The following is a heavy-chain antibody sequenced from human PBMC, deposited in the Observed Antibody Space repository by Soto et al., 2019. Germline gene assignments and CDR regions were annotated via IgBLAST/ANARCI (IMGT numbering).Heavy chain of an antibody. CDR2: IYWDDDK. V-gene: IGHV2-5*02. D-gene: IGHD3-16*01. CDR3: AHSLYDYVWGTNWFDP. Sequence: QITLKESGPTLVKPTQTLTLTCTSPGFSFTPSGVGVGWIRNPPGKPLEGLALIYWDDDKRYSPSLKSRLTITKDTSKNQVVLTMTNMDPVDTATYYCAHSLYDYVWGTNWFDPWGQGTLVTVSS. CDR1: GFSFTPSGVG. J-gene: IGHJ5*02.